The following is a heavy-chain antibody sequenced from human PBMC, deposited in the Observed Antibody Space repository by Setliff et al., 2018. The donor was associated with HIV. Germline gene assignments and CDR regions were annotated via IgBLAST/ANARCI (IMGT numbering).Heavy chain of an antibody. J-gene: IGHJ4*02. D-gene: IGHD3-9*01. V-gene: IGHV1-2*02. CDR2: INPKSGDT. Sequence: GASVKVSCKASGYTFTGHYIHWVRQAPGQGLEWMGWINPKSGDTIYAQKFQGRVTMTRDTSINTAYMELTRLRSDDTAVYSCATEAKFYDTDWYYFDYWGQGTLVTVSS. CDR1: GYTFTGHY. CDR3: ATEAKFYDTDWYYFDY.